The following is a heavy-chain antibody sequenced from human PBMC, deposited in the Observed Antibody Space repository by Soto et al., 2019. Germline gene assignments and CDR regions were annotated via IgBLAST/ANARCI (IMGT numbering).Heavy chain of an antibody. CDR1: GFTFSNHA. J-gene: IGHJ4*02. D-gene: IGHD6-13*01. V-gene: IGHV3-23*01. Sequence: GSLRLSCAASGFTFSNHAMTWVRQAPGKGLEWVSVISGGGGTTYYADSVKGRFTISRDNSKSTLYLQMNSLRVEDTAVYYCAKLVGYSIRGYYFDYWGQGTLVTVSS. CDR2: ISGGGGTT. CDR3: AKLVGYSIRGYYFDY.